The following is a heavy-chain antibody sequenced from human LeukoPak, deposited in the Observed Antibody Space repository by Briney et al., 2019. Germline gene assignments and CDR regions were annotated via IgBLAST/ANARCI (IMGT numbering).Heavy chain of an antibody. D-gene: IGHD3-3*01. J-gene: IGHJ3*02. Sequence: GGSLRLSCAASGFTFSSYSMNWVRQAPGKGLEWVSSISSSSSYIYYADSVKGRFTISRDNAKNSLYLQMNSLRAEDTAVYYCARVNPTHYDFWSGYYRAHAFDIWGQGTMVTVSS. V-gene: IGHV3-21*01. CDR2: ISSSSSYI. CDR1: GFTFSSYS. CDR3: ARVNPTHYDFWSGYYRAHAFDI.